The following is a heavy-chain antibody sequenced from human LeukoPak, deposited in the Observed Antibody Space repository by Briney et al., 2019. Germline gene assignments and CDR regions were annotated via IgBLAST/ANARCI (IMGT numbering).Heavy chain of an antibody. D-gene: IGHD6-19*01. CDR3: AALLNIIAVAGTGGTQNWFDP. V-gene: IGHV4-39*01. CDR1: GGSSSSSRYY. CDR2: IYYSGST. J-gene: IGHJ5*02. Sequence: PSETLSLTCTVSGGSSSSSRYYWGWIRQPPGKGLEWIGSIYYSGSTYYNPSLKSRVTISVDTSKNQFSLKLSSVTAADTAVYYCAALLNIIAVAGTGGTQNWFDPWGQGTLVTVSS.